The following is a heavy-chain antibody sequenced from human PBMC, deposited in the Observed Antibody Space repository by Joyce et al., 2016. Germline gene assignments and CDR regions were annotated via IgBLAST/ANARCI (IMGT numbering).Heavy chain of an antibody. Sequence: TFRTYAMHWVRQAPGKGLEWVAIMSYDGSIVYYADSVRGRFTISRHNSNNTLYLQMNSLATNDMAVYYCARGVFGAYGRFDSWGQGTLVTVSS. CDR2: MSYDGSIV. D-gene: IGHD4-17*01. CDR1: TFRTYA. CDR3: ARGVFGAYGRFDS. V-gene: IGHV3-30-3*01. J-gene: IGHJ4*02.